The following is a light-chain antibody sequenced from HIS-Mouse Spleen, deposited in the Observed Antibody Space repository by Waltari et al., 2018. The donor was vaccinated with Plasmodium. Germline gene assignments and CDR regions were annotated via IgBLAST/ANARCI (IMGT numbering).Light chain of an antibody. CDR3: QQYNNWSFT. V-gene: IGKV3-15*01. J-gene: IGKJ3*01. CDR2: GAS. Sequence: EIVMTQSPATLSVSPGARATLSCRARQSVSSNLAWYQQKPGQAPRPLIYGASTRATGIPARFSGSGSGTEFTLTISSLQSEDFAVYYCQQYNNWSFTFGPGTKVDIK. CDR1: QSVSSN.